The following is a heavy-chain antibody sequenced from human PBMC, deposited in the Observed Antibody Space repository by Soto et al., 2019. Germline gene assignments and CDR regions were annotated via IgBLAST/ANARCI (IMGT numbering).Heavy chain of an antibody. J-gene: IGHJ5*02. CDR2: VHYSGNT. CDR1: GYSISGGYH. Sequence: SETLSLTCTVSGYSISGGYHWAWIRQPPGKGLEWLGSVHYSGNTYYNPSLKSRLTISVDKSKNQFSLNLSSVTAADTAVYYCARQDRVVAEGRWFDPWGQGTLVTVSS. V-gene: IGHV4-38-2*02. D-gene: IGHD2-15*01. CDR3: ARQDRVVAEGRWFDP.